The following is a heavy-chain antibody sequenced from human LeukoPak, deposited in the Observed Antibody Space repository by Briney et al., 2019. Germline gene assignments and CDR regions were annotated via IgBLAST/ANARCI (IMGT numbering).Heavy chain of an antibody. J-gene: IGHJ5*02. Sequence: GGSLRLSCAASGFTFSSYWMSWVRQAPGKGLEWVANIKQDGSETYYADSVKGRFTISRDNAKNSLYLQMNSLRAEDTAVYYCARQQELLWFGELFQGVGWFDPGGQGTLVSVSS. V-gene: IGHV3-7*03. D-gene: IGHD3-10*01. CDR2: IKQDGSET. CDR1: GFTFSSYW. CDR3: ARQQELLWFGELFQGVGWFDP.